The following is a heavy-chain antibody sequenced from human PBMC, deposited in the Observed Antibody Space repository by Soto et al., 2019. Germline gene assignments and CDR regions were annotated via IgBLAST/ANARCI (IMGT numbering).Heavy chain of an antibody. V-gene: IGHV3-23*01. J-gene: IGHJ5*02. D-gene: IGHD3-3*01. Sequence: GGSLRLSCAASGFTFSSYAMSWVRQAPGKGLEWVSAISGSGGSTYYADSVKGRFTISRDNSKNTLYLQMNSLRAEDTAVYYCAKRPRIKVDFWSGSWFDPWGQGTLVTVSS. CDR2: ISGSGGST. CDR1: GFTFSSYA. CDR3: AKRPRIKVDFWSGSWFDP.